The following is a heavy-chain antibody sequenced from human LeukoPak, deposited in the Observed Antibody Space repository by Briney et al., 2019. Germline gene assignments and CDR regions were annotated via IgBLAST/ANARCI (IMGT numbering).Heavy chain of an antibody. V-gene: IGHV1-18*01. J-gene: IGHJ4*02. CDR2: ISAYNGNT. CDR1: GFTFTSYG. CDR3: ARDQYSSLDY. Sequence: PGGSLRLSCAASGFTFTSYGISWVRQAPGQGLEWMGWISAYNGNTNYAQKLQGRVTMTTDTSTSTAYMELRSLRSDDTAVYYCARDQYSSLDYWGQGTLVTVSS. D-gene: IGHD6-19*01.